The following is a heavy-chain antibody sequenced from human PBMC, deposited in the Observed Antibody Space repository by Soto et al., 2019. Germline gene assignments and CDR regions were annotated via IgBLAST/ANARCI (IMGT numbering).Heavy chain of an antibody. J-gene: IGHJ4*02. CDR2: ISAYNGNT. CDR1: GYTFTNFG. V-gene: IGHV1-18*01. CDR3: ARGGTPVEY. Sequence: QVQLVQSGAEVKKPGASVKVSCKASGYTFTNFGISWVRQAPGQGLEWMGWISAYNGNTNYAQNFQGRVTMTTATRTSTAYLGPRRVSSDDTPVYYCARGGTPVEYWGQGTLVTVSS. D-gene: IGHD3-16*01.